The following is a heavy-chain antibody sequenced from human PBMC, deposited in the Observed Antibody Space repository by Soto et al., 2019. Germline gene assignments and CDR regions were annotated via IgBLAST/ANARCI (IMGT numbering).Heavy chain of an antibody. D-gene: IGHD1-1*01. CDR1: GYSFSDYY. J-gene: IGHJ2*01. CDR2: ITRSVSSI. Sequence: QEQLVESGGGLVKPGGSLRLSCAASGYSFSDYYMSWIRQAPGKGLEWVSYITRSVSSIYYADSVKGRFAISRDNARNSLYLQMDSLRAEDTAVYYCARTQTSSGGTSDWYFDLWGRGTLITVSS. V-gene: IGHV3-11*01. CDR3: ARTQTSSGGTSDWYFDL.